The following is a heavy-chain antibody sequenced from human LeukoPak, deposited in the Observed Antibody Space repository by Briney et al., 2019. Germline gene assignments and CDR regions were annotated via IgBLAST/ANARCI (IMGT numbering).Heavy chain of an antibody. V-gene: IGHV3-30*04. J-gene: IGHJ4*02. Sequence: GGSLRLSCAASGFTFSNYGLHWVRQAPGEGLEWVSLISYDGRDIQYTHSVKGRFTISRDNSKNTLYLQMNSLRAEDTAVYYCARDSLLSPGTGGSLDYWGQGTLVTVSS. D-gene: IGHD2-8*02. CDR3: ARDSLLSPGTGGSLDY. CDR2: ISYDGRDI. CDR1: GFTFSNYG.